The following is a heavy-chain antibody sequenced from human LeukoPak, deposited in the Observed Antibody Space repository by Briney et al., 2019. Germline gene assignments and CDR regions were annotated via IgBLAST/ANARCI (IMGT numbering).Heavy chain of an antibody. V-gene: IGHV4-61*02. CDR1: GGSISSGDYY. Sequence: PSQTLSLTCTVSGGSISSGDYYWRWIRQPAGKGLEWIGRVYISGFTNYNPSLKSRVTISVDTSRNQFSLKLSSVTAADTAVYYCARDHEGGNYGGNSNWFDPWGQGTPVTVSS. CDR3: ARDHEGGNYGGNSNWFDP. D-gene: IGHD4-23*01. CDR2: VYISGFT. J-gene: IGHJ5*02.